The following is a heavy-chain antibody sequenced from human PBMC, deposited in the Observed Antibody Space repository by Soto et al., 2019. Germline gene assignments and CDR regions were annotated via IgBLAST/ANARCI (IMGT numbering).Heavy chain of an antibody. CDR1: GFNFNTYS. J-gene: IGHJ6*02. CDR2: ISTSGGYK. D-gene: IGHD1-26*01. CDR3: AGERSALPGARDAMDV. V-gene: IGHV3-21*02. Sequence: EVRLVESGGGLVKPGGSLRVSCAASGFNFNTYSMNWVRQAPGKGLEWVSFISTSGGYKYYADSVRGRFTISRDNAKKSVYLEMNSLTAADTAVYYCAGERSALPGARDAMDVWGQGTTVTVSS.